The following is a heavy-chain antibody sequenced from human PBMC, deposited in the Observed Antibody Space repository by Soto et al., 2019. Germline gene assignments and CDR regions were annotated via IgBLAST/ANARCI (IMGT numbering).Heavy chain of an antibody. Sequence: EVRLVESGGGLVQPGGSLRLSCAASGFTFSTYWMHWVRQAPEKGLLLVSHINGDGSYTDFADSVKGRFTISRDNAKNTVYLQMQSLRVEDTAVYFCVRTWHGFDIWGPGTMVTVSS. CDR3: VRTWHGFDI. CDR2: INGDGSYT. V-gene: IGHV3-74*01. J-gene: IGHJ3*02. CDR1: GFTFSTYW.